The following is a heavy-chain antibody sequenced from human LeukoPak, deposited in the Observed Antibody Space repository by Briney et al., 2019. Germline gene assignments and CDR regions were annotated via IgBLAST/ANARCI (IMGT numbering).Heavy chain of an antibody. CDR2: ISYDGSNK. CDR1: GFTFSSYG. V-gene: IGHV3-30*18. CDR3: AKQGGYSSSWYFDY. J-gene: IGHJ4*02. Sequence: GGSRRLSCAASGFTFSSYGMHWVRQAPGKGLEWVAVISYDGSNKYYADSVKGRFTISRDNSKNTLYLQMNSLRAEETAVYYCAKQGGYSSSWYFDYWGQGTLVTVSS. D-gene: IGHD6-13*01.